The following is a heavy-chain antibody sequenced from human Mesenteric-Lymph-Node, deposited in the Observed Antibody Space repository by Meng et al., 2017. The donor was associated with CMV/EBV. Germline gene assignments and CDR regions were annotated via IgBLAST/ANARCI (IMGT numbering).Heavy chain of an antibody. J-gene: IGHJ4*02. V-gene: IGHV1-2*02. D-gene: IGHD4-17*01. Sequence: ASVKVSCKASGYIFTGYYLHWVRQAPGQGLEWLGWIDPNSGGANLAQKFQGRITMTRHTSINTAYMELSSLRSDDTAVYYCARDEYGDIPFDFWGQGTLVTVSS. CDR3: ARDEYGDIPFDF. CDR1: GYIFTGYY. CDR2: IDPNSGGA.